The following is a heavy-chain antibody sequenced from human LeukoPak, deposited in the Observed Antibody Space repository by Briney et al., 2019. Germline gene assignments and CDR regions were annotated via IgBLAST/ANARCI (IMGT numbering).Heavy chain of an antibody. CDR2: IIPIFGTA. D-gene: IGHD2-2*01. Sequence: GASVKVSCKASGGTFSSYAISWVRQAPGQGLEWMGGIIPIFGTANYAQKFQGRVTITTDESTSTAYMELSSLRSEDTAVYYCARGEDIVVVPADISGHYYYYMDVWGKGTTVTVSS. CDR1: GGTFSSYA. CDR3: ARGEDIVVVPADISGHYYYYMDV. V-gene: IGHV1-69*05. J-gene: IGHJ6*03.